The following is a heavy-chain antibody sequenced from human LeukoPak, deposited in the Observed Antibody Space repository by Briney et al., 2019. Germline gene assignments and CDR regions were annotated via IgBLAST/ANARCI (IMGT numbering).Heavy chain of an antibody. CDR3: ARHATGSYSVPWLDP. Sequence: PSETLSLTCTVSGGSISSHYWSWIRQPPGKGLEWIGYISDSGSNVYNPSLKSRVTILGGTSKNQLSLKLSSVTAADTAVYYCARHATGSYSVPWLDPWGQGTLVTVSS. J-gene: IGHJ5*02. V-gene: IGHV4-59*08. D-gene: IGHD3-10*01. CDR2: ISDSGSN. CDR1: GGSISSHY.